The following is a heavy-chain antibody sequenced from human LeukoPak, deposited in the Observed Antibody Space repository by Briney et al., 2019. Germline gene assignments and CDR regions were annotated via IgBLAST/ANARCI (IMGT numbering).Heavy chain of an antibody. CDR2: IDASDSYT. V-gene: IGHV5-10-1*01. CDR1: GYSFTNYR. D-gene: IGHD5-18*01. Sequence: GESLKISCKGSGYSFTNYRISWVRHMPGRGLEWMGWIDASDSYTNYSPSFQGHVTISDDKSSSTAYLQWSSLKASDTAIYYCARHVLYSYGPQWWFDPWGQGTLVTVSS. J-gene: IGHJ5*02. CDR3: ARHVLYSYGPQWWFDP.